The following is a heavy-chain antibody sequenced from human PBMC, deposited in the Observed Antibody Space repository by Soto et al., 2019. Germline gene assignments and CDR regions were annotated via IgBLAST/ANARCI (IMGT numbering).Heavy chain of an antibody. V-gene: IGHV2-26*01. CDR3: ARSIAAAGRYYYCGMDV. D-gene: IGHD6-13*01. CDR2: IFSNDEK. CDR1: GFSLSNARMG. J-gene: IGHJ6*02. Sequence: QVTLKESGPVLVKPTETLTLTCTVSGFSLSNARMGVSWIRQPPGKALEWLAHIFSNDEKSYSTSLKSRLTISKDTSKSQVVLTMTNMDPVDTATYYCARSIAAAGRYYYCGMDVWGQGTTVTVSS.